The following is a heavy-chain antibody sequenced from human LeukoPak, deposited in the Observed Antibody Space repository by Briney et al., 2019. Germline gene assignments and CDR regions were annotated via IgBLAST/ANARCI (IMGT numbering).Heavy chain of an antibody. CDR2: ISNSGST. CDR1: GGSIRTTTYF. V-gene: IGHV4-39*01. Sequence: SETLSLTCTVSGGSIRTTTYFWGWIRQPPGKGLEWIGTISNSGSTYYNPSLKSRVSISVDTSKNQFSLRLDSVSAADTAVYFCARLYKDRLVGATRGGYFDYWGQGTLVTVSS. D-gene: IGHD1-26*01. CDR3: ARLYKDRLVGATRGGYFDY. J-gene: IGHJ4*02.